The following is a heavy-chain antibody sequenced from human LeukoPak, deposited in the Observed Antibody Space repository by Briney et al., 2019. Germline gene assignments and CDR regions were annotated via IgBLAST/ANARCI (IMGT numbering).Heavy chain of an antibody. J-gene: IGHJ6*03. Sequence: GASVNVSCKASGYTFTSYDINWVRQATGQGLEWSGWMNPNNGNTGYAQKFQGRVTITRNTSISTAYMELSSLRSEDKAVYYCARTRLERRGYYYYYYMDVWGKGTTVTVSS. CDR1: GYTFTSYD. D-gene: IGHD1-1*01. CDR3: ARTRLERRGYYYYYYMDV. CDR2: MNPNNGNT. V-gene: IGHV1-8*03.